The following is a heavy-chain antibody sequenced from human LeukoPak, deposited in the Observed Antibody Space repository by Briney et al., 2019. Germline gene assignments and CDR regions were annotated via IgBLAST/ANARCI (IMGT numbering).Heavy chain of an antibody. CDR2: MNPNSGNT. CDR1: GYTFTSYD. Sequence: ASVKVSCKASGYTFTSYDINWVRQATGQGLEWMGWMNPNSGNTGYAQKLQGRVTMTTDTSTSTAYMELRSLRSDDTAVYYCARDYYDSSGYYAFFDYWGQGTLVTVSS. J-gene: IGHJ4*02. V-gene: IGHV1-8*01. CDR3: ARDYYDSSGYYAFFDY. D-gene: IGHD3-22*01.